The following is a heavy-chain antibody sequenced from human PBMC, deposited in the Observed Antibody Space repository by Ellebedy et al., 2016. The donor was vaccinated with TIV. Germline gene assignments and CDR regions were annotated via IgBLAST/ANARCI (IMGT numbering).Heavy chain of an antibody. D-gene: IGHD6-13*01. CDR2: IHYSGTT. V-gene: IGHV4-39*01. Sequence: MPSETLSLTCSVSGGSINSDSYYWGWVRQSPGKGLEWLGSIHYSGTTYYNPSLKSRTTLSGDTSKRQFSLRLTSVTAADTAVYYCARVEYSSNWYFYFDYWGRGTPVTVSS. J-gene: IGHJ4*02. CDR3: ARVEYSSNWYFYFDY. CDR1: GGSINSDSYY.